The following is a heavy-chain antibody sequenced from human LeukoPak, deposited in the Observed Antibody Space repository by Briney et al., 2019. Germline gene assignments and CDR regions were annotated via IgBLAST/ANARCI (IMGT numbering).Heavy chain of an antibody. Sequence: GGSLRLSCAASGFTFSSYEMSWVHQAPGKGLEWVSYISSSGSTIYYADSVKGQFTISRDNAKNSLYLQMNSLRAEDTAVYYCVGRDYGVNLFDYWGQGTLVTVSS. CDR3: VGRDYGVNLFDY. J-gene: IGHJ4*02. CDR1: GFTFSSYE. V-gene: IGHV3-48*03. D-gene: IGHD4-17*01. CDR2: ISSSGSTI.